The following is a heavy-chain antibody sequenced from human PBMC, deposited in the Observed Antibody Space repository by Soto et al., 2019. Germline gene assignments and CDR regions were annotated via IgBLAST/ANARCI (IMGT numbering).Heavy chain of an antibody. CDR3: ARLGSPGAIFCDS. D-gene: IGHD6-25*01. J-gene: IGHJ4*02. Sequence: EVQLVQSGAEVKKPGESLKISCEISGYNFTAYWLGWVRQMPGKGLEWVGNIHPSDSETHYRPSFQGQVTFSVDKSISTAYLHWTTLQASDTAIYFCARLGSPGAIFCDSWGQGTLVTVSP. CDR2: IHPSDSET. CDR1: GYNFTAYW. V-gene: IGHV5-51*01.